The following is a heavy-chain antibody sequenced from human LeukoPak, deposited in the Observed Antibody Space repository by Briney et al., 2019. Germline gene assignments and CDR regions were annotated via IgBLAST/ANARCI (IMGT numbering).Heavy chain of an antibody. CDR3: VRDRGGTATE. Sequence: GGSLRLSCAASGFIFSNYAMHWVRQAPGKGLEYVSAITSDGGSTYYANSVKGRFTISRDNSKNTLYLQMGSLRVEDMAVYYCVRDRGGTATEWGQGTLVAVSS. D-gene: IGHD3-10*01. V-gene: IGHV3-64*01. J-gene: IGHJ4*02. CDR1: GFIFSNYA. CDR2: ITSDGGST.